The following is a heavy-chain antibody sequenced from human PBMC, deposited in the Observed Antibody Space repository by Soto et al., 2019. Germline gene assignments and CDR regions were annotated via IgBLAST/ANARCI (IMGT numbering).Heavy chain of an antibody. CDR2: ISYDGSNK. Sequence: GGSLRLSCAASGFTFSSYAMHWVRQAPGKGLEWVAVISYDGSNKYYADSVKGRFTISRDNSKNTLYLQMNSLRAEDTAVYYCAREDGYNSVFDYWGQGTLVTVSS. J-gene: IGHJ4*02. V-gene: IGHV3-30-3*01. CDR3: AREDGYNSVFDY. CDR1: GFTFSSYA. D-gene: IGHD5-12*01.